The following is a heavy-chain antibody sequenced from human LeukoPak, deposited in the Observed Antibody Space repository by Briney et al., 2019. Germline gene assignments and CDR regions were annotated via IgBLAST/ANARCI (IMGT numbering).Heavy chain of an antibody. D-gene: IGHD3-22*01. Sequence: GGSLRLSCAASGFTFDDYAMHWVRQAPGKGLEWVSGISWNSGSIGYADSVKGRFTISRDNSKNTLYLQMNSLRAEDTALYYCAKDDSGGYFPDFWGQGTLVTVSS. CDR2: ISWNSGSI. CDR1: GFTFDDYA. CDR3: AKDDSGGYFPDF. V-gene: IGHV3-9*01. J-gene: IGHJ4*02.